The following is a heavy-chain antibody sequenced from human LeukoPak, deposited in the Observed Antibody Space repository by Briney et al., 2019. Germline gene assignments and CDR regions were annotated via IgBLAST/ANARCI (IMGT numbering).Heavy chain of an antibody. V-gene: IGHV3-9*03. CDR2: ISWNSGSI. Sequence: GGSLRLSCAASGFTFSSYAMSWVRQAPGKGLEWVSGISWNSGSIGYADSVKGRFTISRDNAKNSLYLQMNSLRAEDMALYYCAKGGYYYDSSGYSDYFDYWGQGTLVTVSS. D-gene: IGHD3-22*01. CDR3: AKGGYYYDSSGYSDYFDY. J-gene: IGHJ4*02. CDR1: GFTFSSYA.